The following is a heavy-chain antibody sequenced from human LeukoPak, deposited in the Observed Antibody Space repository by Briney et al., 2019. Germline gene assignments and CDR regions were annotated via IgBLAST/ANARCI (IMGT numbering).Heavy chain of an antibody. Sequence: PGGSLRLSCAASGFTFSSYWMSWVRQAPGKGLEWVANIKQDGSEKYYVDSVKGRFTISRDNAKNSLYLQMNSLRAEDTAVYYCASFRSSGPYYYYGMDVWGQGTTVTVSS. D-gene: IGHD3-3*01. CDR1: GFTFSSYW. J-gene: IGHJ6*02. CDR2: IKQDGSEK. V-gene: IGHV3-7*01. CDR3: ASFRSSGPYYYYGMDV.